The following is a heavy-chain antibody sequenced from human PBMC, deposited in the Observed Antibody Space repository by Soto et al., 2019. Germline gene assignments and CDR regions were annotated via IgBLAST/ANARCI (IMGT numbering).Heavy chain of an antibody. CDR1: GYTFTSYG. Sequence: ASVKVSCKASGYTFTSYGISWVRQAPGQGLEWMGWISAYNGNTNYAQKLQGRVTMTTDTSTSTAYMELRSLRSDDTAVYYCARDPYYDFWSGSDDPNWFDPWGQGTLVTVSS. CDR2: ISAYNGNT. V-gene: IGHV1-18*01. CDR3: ARDPYYDFWSGSDDPNWFDP. D-gene: IGHD3-3*01. J-gene: IGHJ5*02.